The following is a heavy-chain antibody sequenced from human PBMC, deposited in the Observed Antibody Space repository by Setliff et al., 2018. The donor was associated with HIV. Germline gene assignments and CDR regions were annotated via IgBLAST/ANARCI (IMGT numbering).Heavy chain of an antibody. J-gene: IGHJ4*01. D-gene: IGHD6-13*01. CDR3: ARDEGRATGSWWDQSASWYLDY. V-gene: IGHV4-4*07. CDR2: ISAAGTI. Sequence: SETLSLTCTVSGGSISSYYWSWIRQPAGKRLEFIGRISAAGTINYNPSLRSRVTLSVDTSENQFSLTVDSVTAADTAMYFCARDEGRATGSWWDQSASWYLDYWGHGILVTVSS. CDR1: GGSISSYY.